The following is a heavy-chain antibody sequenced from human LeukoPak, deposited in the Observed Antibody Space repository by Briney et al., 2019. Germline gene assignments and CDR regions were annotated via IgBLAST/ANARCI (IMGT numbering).Heavy chain of an antibody. J-gene: IGHJ4*02. D-gene: IGHD6-13*01. Sequence: PGGSLRLSCAASGFTFDDYDMHWVRQAPGKGLEWVAFIRYDGSNKYYADSVKGRFTISRDNSKNTLYLQMNSLRAEDTAVYYCARDSDIAAAFDYWGQGTLVTVSS. CDR1: GFTFDDYD. CDR2: IRYDGSNK. CDR3: ARDSDIAAAFDY. V-gene: IGHV3-30*02.